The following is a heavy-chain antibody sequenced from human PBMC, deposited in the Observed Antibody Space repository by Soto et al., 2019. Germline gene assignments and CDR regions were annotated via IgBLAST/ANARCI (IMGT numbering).Heavy chain of an antibody. D-gene: IGHD5-18*01. V-gene: IGHV3-9*01. CDR3: VRSKGGYSYGTPFDY. Sequence: EVQLEESGGALVQPGRSLRLSCAASGFTFDDYAMYWVRQVLGKGLEWVSSISWNSGNIDYADSVKGRLTTSRDKAENSLYLQMNSLRPEDTALYYCVRSKGGYSYGTPFDYGGQGTLVIVYS. CDR1: GFTFDDYA. J-gene: IGHJ4*02. CDR2: ISWNSGNI.